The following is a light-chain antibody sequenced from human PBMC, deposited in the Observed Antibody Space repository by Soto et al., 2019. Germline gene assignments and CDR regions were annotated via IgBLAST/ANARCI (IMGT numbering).Light chain of an antibody. CDR2: EVN. V-gene: IGLV2-8*01. CDR1: SSDVGGYNY. J-gene: IGLJ1*01. Sequence: QSVLTQPPSASGSPGKSVAISCTGTSSDVGGYNYVSWYQQHPGKAPKLMIYEVNKRPSGVPDRFSGSKSGNTASLTVSGTKAEDDWDYSCSAYTGSSNDFGTGTQVTVL. CDR3: SAYTGSSND.